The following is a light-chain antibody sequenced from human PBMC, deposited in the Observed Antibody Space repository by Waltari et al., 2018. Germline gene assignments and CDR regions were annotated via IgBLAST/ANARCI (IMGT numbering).Light chain of an antibody. CDR3: SAWDDSLNAWV. V-gene: IGLV1-44*01. Sequence: QSVLTQAPSASETPGQRVTISCLGSSSNIGSTYINWYQQLPGTAPKLLIYNNNQRPSRVPDRFSGSKSGTSASLAISGLQSADEADYYCSAWDDSLNAWVFGGGTRLTVL. CDR1: SSNIGSTY. CDR2: NNN. J-gene: IGLJ2*01.